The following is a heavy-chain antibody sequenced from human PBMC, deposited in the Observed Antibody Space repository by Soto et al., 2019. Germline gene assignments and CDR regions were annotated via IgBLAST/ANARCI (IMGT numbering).Heavy chain of an antibody. J-gene: IGHJ4*02. CDR2: INHSGSN. V-gene: IGHV4-34*01. D-gene: IGHD6-13*01. Sequence: QVQLQQWGAGLLKPSETLSLTCAVYGGSFSGYYWSWIRQPPGKGLEWSGEINHSGSNNYNPSLKSRVTISVDPSKNQFSLKLSSVTAADTDVYYCARPAIAADVSAFDYWGQGTLVTVSS. CDR1: GGSFSGYY. CDR3: ARPAIAADVSAFDY.